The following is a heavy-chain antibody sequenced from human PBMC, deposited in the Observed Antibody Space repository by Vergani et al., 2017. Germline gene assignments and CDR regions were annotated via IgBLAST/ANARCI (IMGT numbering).Heavy chain of an antibody. J-gene: IGHJ4*02. CDR1: GGSISSYY. Sequence: QVQLQESGPGLVKPSETLSPTCTVSGGSISSYYWSWIRQPPGKGLEWIGYIYYSGSTNYNPSLKSRDTISVDTSKNQFSLKLSSVTAADTAVYYCARHGLVDRCRLVWGQGTLVTVSS. D-gene: IGHD3-16*01. CDR3: ARHGLVDRCRLV. CDR2: IYYSGST. V-gene: IGHV4-59*08.